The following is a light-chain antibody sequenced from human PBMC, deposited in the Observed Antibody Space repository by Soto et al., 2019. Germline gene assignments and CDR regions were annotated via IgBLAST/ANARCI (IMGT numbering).Light chain of an antibody. V-gene: IGKV3-20*01. J-gene: IGKJ3*01. Sequence: EVVLTQSPGTLSLSPGERATLSCRASQSVAANYLAWYQQKRGQAPRLLSYGASSRATGIPDRFSGSGSGTDFTLSISRLEPEDFSVYYCQQYGTAPLSFGPGTKVDIK. CDR1: QSVAANY. CDR2: GAS. CDR3: QQYGTAPLS.